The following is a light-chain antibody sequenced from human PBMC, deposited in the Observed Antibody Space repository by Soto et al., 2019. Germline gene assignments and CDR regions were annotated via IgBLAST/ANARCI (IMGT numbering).Light chain of an antibody. CDR2: GAS. J-gene: IGKJ1*01. CDR1: QSLNRD. V-gene: IGKV3-20*01. CDR3: QQYGSSGT. Sequence: ELVLTQSPGTLSLSPGEGATLSCRASQSLNRDLAWYQQKPGQAPRLRIYGASNRATGIPDRFSGSGSGTDFTLTISRLEPEDFAVYYCQQYGSSGTFGQGTKVDIK.